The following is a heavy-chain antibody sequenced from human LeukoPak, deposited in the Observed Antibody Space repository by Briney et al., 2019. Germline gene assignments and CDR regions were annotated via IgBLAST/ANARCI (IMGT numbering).Heavy chain of an antibody. J-gene: IGHJ3*02. D-gene: IGHD4-17*01. CDR1: GFSFSAYA. V-gene: IGHV3-23*01. Sequence: GGSLRLSCTASGFSFSAYAMVWVRQAPGKGPEWVSAIRGSGVNTYYADSVKGRFTISRDNSKYTLFLRMNSLRAEDTAVYYCARDPNGDYIGAFDMWGPGTMVTVSS. CDR2: IRGSGVNT. CDR3: ARDPNGDYIGAFDM.